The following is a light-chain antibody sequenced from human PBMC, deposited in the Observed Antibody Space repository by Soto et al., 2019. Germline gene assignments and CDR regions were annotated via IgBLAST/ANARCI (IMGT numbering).Light chain of an antibody. CDR3: SSYTSSSTYV. J-gene: IGLJ1*01. CDR1: SSDVGSYDY. CDR2: DVS. V-gene: IGLV2-14*01. Sequence: QSALIQPPSVSGSPGQSVTISCTGTSSDVGSYDYVSWYQQHPDKAPKLMIYDVSNRPSGVSNRFSGSKSGNTASLTISGLQAEDEADYYCSSYTSSSTYVFGIGTKLTVL.